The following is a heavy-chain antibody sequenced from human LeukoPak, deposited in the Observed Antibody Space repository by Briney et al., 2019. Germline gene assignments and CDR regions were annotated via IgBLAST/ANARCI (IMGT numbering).Heavy chain of an antibody. D-gene: IGHD5-12*01. CDR2: IYYSGST. CDR1: GGSISSYY. J-gene: IGHJ3*01. V-gene: IGHV4-59*01. CDR3: ARRQLRWLPGAIDV. Sequence: SETLSLTCTVSGGSISSYYWSWIRQPPGKGLEWIGYIYYSGSTNYNPSLKSRVTISVDTSKNQFSLKLSSVTAADTAVYYCARRQLRWLPGAIDVWGQGTMVTVSS.